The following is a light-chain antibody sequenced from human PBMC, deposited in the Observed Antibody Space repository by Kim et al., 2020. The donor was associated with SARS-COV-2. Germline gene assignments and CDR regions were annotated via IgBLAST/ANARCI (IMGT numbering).Light chain of an antibody. CDR2: NDS. CDR3: QVWDSDSDHWV. J-gene: IGLJ2*01. V-gene: IGLV3-21*04. Sequence: APRRMGWITGGGDRIGSKSVKWYQQKPGQAPVLVIYNDSDRPSGIPERFSGSNFGDTATLTISRVAAGDEADYYCQVWDSDSDHWVFGGGTQLTVL. CDR1: RIGSKS.